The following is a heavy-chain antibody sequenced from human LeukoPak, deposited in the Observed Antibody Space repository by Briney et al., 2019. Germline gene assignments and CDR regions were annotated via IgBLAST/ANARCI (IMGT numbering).Heavy chain of an antibody. CDR3: ARVRAAAIPYYFDS. V-gene: IGHV4-39*07. CDR1: GGSIRSSSYW. Sequence: SETLSLTCSVSGGSIRSSSYWWGWIRQPPGKGLEWIASIYYSGSTYYNPSLKSRVTISVDTSKTQFSLKLSSVTAADTAVYYCARVRAAAIPYYFDSWGQGTLVTVSS. CDR2: IYYSGST. D-gene: IGHD6-13*01. J-gene: IGHJ4*02.